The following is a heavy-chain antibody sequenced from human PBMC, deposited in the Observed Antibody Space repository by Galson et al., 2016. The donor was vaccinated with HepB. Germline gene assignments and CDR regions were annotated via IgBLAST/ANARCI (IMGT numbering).Heavy chain of an antibody. Sequence: SLRLSCAASGVRFSDYYMSWIRQAPGKGLEWVSYISDTGNTYYADSVKGRFTISRDNAKNLLYLQMNSLRADDTAVYYCARDGEYGNGMDVWGQGTTVTVSS. CDR2: ISDTGNT. V-gene: IGHV3-11*01. CDR3: ARDGEYGNGMDV. CDR1: GVRFSDYY. D-gene: IGHD4-17*01. J-gene: IGHJ6*02.